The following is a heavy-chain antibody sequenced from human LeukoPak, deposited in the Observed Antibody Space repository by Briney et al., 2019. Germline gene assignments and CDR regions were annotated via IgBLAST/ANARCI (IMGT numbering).Heavy chain of an antibody. Sequence: GASVKVSCKASGGTFSSYAISWVRQAPGQGLEWMGGIIPIFGTANYAQKFQGRVTITADESTSTVYMELSSLRSGDTAVYYCATGTTRSFFYRWGQGTLVTVSS. D-gene: IGHD1-7*01. CDR2: IIPIFGTA. V-gene: IGHV1-69*13. J-gene: IGHJ4*02. CDR3: ATGTTRSFFYR. CDR1: GGTFSSYA.